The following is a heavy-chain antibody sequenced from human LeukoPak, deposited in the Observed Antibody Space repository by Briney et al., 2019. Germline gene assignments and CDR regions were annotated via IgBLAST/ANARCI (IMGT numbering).Heavy chain of an antibody. Sequence: GGSLRLSCAASGFTFSSYWMSWVRQAPGKGLEWVANIKQDGSEKYYVDSVKGRFTISRDNAKNSLYLQMNSLRAEDTAVYYRARDRSSWRTNAFDIWGQGTMVTVSS. V-gene: IGHV3-7*01. CDR3: ARDRSSWRTNAFDI. D-gene: IGHD6-13*01. CDR2: IKQDGSEK. J-gene: IGHJ3*02. CDR1: GFTFSSYW.